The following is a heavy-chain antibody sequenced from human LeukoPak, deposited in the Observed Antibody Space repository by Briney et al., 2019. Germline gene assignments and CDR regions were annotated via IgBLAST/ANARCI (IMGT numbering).Heavy chain of an antibody. CDR3: TRGALYGDPFPDN. J-gene: IGHJ4*02. D-gene: IGHD4-17*01. Sequence: SETLSLTCTVSGGSISSYYWSWIRQPPGKGLEWIGYMSYSGSTNYNPSLKSRVTMSINTSKNQFSLRLSSVTAADTAVYYCTRGALYGDPFPDNWGQGTLVTVSS. CDR1: GGSISSYY. CDR2: MSYSGST. V-gene: IGHV4-59*12.